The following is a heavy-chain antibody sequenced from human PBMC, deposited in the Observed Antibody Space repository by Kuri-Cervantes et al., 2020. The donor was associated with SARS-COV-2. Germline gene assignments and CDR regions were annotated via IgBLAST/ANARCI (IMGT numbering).Heavy chain of an antibody. J-gene: IGHJ4*02. CDR2: FDPEDGET. Sequence: ASVKVSCKVSGYTLTELSMHWVRQAPGKGLEWMGGFDPEDGETIYAQKFQGRVTMTEDTSTDTAYMELSSLRSEDTAVYYCATDRGYYYDSSGYYYGDYWGQGTLVTVSS. CDR3: ATDRGYYYDSSGYYYGDY. CDR1: GYTLTELS. V-gene: IGHV1-24*01. D-gene: IGHD3-22*01.